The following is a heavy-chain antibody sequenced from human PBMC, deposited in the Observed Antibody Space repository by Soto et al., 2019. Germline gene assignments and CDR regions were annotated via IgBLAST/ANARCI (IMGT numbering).Heavy chain of an antibody. Sequence: SQTLSLTCAISGDGVSSNSAAWNWIRQSPSRGLEWLGRTYYRSQWLNDYADSVKSRITIKPDTSKNQFSLELDSVTPEDTAVYSCATAKGYYHDSSDSFGYWGLETLVTVCS. V-gene: IGHV6-1*01. CDR1: GDGVSSNSAA. D-gene: IGHD3-22*01. CDR3: ATAKGYYHDSSDSFGY. CDR2: TYYRSQWLN. J-gene: IGHJ4*02.